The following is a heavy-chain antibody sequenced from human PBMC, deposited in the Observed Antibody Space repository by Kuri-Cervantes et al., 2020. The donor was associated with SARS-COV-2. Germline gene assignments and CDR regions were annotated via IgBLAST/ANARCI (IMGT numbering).Heavy chain of an antibody. CDR2: IKSKTDGGTT. D-gene: IGHD3-10*01. Sequence: GESLKISCATSGFTFSNAWMSWVRQAPGKGLEWVGRIKSKTDGGTTDYAAPVKGRFTISRDDSKNTLYLQMNSLKTEDTAVYYCTTELLWFGESPGFDYWGQGTLVTVSS. CDR3: TTELLWFGESPGFDY. CDR1: GFTFSNAW. V-gene: IGHV3-15*01. J-gene: IGHJ4*02.